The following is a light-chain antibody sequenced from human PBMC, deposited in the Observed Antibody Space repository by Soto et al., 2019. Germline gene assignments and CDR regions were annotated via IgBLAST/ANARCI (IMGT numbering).Light chain of an antibody. Sequence: DIHMTLSPSSLSASVGNRVTIICRASQSISSYLNWYQQKKGKAPKLLIYAASSLQSGVPSRFSGSGYGTDFNLTISSLQTEDFATYYCQQSYSTPVTFGQGTKVDIK. CDR3: QQSYSTPVT. V-gene: IGKV1-39*01. CDR1: QSISSY. CDR2: AAS. J-gene: IGKJ1*01.